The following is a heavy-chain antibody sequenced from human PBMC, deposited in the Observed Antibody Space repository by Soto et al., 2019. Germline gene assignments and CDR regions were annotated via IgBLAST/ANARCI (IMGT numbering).Heavy chain of an antibody. Sequence: SETLSLTYAVSVGSISSVDYYWSWIRQPPGKVVEWIGYIYYSGSTYYSPSLKSRVTISVDTSKNQFSLKLSSVTAADTAVYYCARELYYYGSGSYHNAPRFDPWGQGTLVTVSS. D-gene: IGHD3-10*01. CDR1: VGSISSVDYY. CDR3: ARELYYYGSGSYHNAPRFDP. J-gene: IGHJ5*02. CDR2: IYYSGST. V-gene: IGHV4-30-4*01.